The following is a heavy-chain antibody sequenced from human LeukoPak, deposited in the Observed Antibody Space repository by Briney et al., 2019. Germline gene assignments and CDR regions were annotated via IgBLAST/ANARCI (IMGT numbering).Heavy chain of an antibody. D-gene: IGHD4-17*01. CDR2: ISYDGSNK. CDR1: GFTFSSYA. CDR3: ASRTVNFSYYYYMDV. V-gene: IGHV3-30*01. Sequence: GGSLRLSCAASGFTFSSYAMHWVRQAPGKGLEWVAVISYDGSNKYYADSVKGRFTISRDNSKNTLYLQMNSLRAEDTAVYYCASRTVNFSYYYYMDVWGKGTTVTVSS. J-gene: IGHJ6*03.